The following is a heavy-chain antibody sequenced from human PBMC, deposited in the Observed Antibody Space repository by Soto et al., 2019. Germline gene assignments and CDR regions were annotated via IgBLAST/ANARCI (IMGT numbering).Heavy chain of an antibody. CDR1: GYTFTGYY. J-gene: IGHJ3*02. Sequence: QVPLVQSGAEVKKPGASVKVSCKASGYTFTGYYIHWVRQASGQGLEWMGWINPNSGSTNYAQKFQGRVTMTKDTSISTTYMDLSRLRSDDTAVYYCARYCSSVSCYDEIWGQGTMVTVSS. CDR2: INPNSGST. V-gene: IGHV1-2*02. CDR3: ARYCSSVSCYDEI. D-gene: IGHD2-15*01.